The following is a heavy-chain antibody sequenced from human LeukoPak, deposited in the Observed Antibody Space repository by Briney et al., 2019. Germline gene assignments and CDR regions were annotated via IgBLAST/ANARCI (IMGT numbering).Heavy chain of an antibody. CDR2: IKQDGSEK. D-gene: IGHD3-22*01. CDR3: VRGKYYYDSTGYYPGGDY. Sequence: GGSLRLSCAASGFTFSSYAMSWVRQAPGKGLEWVANIKQDGSEKYYVDSMKGRFTISRDNAKNSLYLQMNSLRAEDTAVYYCVRGKYYYDSTGYYPGGDYWGQGTLVTVSS. CDR1: GFTFSSYA. V-gene: IGHV3-7*01. J-gene: IGHJ4*02.